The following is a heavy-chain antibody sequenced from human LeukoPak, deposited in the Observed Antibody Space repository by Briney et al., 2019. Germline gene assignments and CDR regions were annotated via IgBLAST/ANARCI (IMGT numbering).Heavy chain of an antibody. J-gene: IGHJ6*03. Sequence: SETLSLTCAVSGESFTDYYWSWIRQPPGKGLEWIGEINQSGSTRYNPSLKSRVTLSLDTSRDLFYLNLTSVTAADTAVYYCARDGISIFGLITGNYYYMDVWGKGTTVTVSS. CDR3: ARDGISIFGLITGNYYYMDV. CDR2: INQSGST. CDR1: GESFTDYY. D-gene: IGHD3-3*01. V-gene: IGHV4-34*01.